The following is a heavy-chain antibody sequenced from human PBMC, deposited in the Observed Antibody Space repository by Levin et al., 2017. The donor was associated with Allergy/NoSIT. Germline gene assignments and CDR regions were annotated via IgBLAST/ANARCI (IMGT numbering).Heavy chain of an antibody. D-gene: IGHD3-9*01. CDR1: GFSLSTSGVG. J-gene: IGHJ4*02. CDR3: AHSTPGYYDILTGYYFPPPPYYFDY. Sequence: SGPTLVKPTQTLTLTCTFSGFSLSTSGVGVGWIRQPPGKALEWLALIYWNDDKRYSPSLKSRLTITKDTSKNQVVLTMDNMDPVDTSPYYCAHSTPGYYDILTGYYFPPPPYYFDYWGQGTLVTVSS. CDR2: IYWNDDK. V-gene: IGHV2-5*01.